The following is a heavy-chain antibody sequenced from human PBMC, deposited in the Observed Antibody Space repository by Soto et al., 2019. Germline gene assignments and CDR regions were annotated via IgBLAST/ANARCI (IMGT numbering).Heavy chain of an antibody. CDR1: GFTFSSYG. J-gene: IGHJ4*02. D-gene: IGHD3-16*02. Sequence: LRLSCAASGFTFSSYGMHWVRQAPGKGLEWVAVIWYDGSNKYYADSVKGRFTISRDNSKNTLYLQMNSLRAEDTAVYYCARELYVWGSYRGFDYWGQGTLVTVSS. CDR2: IWYDGSNK. CDR3: ARELYVWGSYRGFDY. V-gene: IGHV3-33*01.